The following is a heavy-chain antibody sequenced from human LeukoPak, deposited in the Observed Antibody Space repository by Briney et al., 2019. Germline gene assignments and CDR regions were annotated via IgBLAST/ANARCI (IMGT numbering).Heavy chain of an antibody. CDR3: AKDMGYSSSSTFDY. CDR2: ISWNSGRT. V-gene: IGHV3-9*03. D-gene: IGHD6-6*01. J-gene: IGHJ4*02. CDR1: GFTFDDYA. Sequence: GRSLRLSCVASGFTFDDYAMHWFRQPPGKGLEWVSGISWNSGRTDYADSVKGRFTISRDNAKNSLYLQMNSLRTEDMAFYYCAKDMGYSSSSTFDYWGQGTLVTVSS.